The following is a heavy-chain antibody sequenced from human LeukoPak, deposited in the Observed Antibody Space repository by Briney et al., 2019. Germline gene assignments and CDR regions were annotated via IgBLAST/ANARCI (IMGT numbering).Heavy chain of an antibody. CDR2: ISYDGSNK. CDR3: AREREDSGSYFDY. J-gene: IGHJ4*02. CDR1: GFTFSSYA. Sequence: GRSLRLSCAASGFTFSSYAMHWVRQAPGKGLEWVAVISYDGSNKYYADSVKGRFTISRDNSKNTLYLQMNSLRAEDTAVYYCAREREDSGSYFDYWGQGTLVTVSS. D-gene: IGHD1-26*01. V-gene: IGHV3-30-3*01.